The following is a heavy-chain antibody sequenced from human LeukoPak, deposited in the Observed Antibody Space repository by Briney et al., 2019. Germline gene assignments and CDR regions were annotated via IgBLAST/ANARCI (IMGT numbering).Heavy chain of an antibody. CDR3: ARDFATIAARPNFDY. J-gene: IGHJ4*02. CDR2: ISAYNGNT. Sequence: ASVTVSCTASGYTFTSYGISWVRQPPGQGLEWMGWISAYNGNTNYAQKLQGRVTMTTDTSTSTAYMELRSLRSEDTAVYYCARDFATIAARPNFDYWGQGTLVTVSS. CDR1: GYTFTSYG. V-gene: IGHV1-18*01. D-gene: IGHD6-6*01.